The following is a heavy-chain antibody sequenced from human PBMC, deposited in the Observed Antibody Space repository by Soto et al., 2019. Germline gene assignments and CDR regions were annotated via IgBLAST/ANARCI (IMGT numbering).Heavy chain of an antibody. CDR1: GGSFSGYY. CDR2: INHSGST. CDR3: ARATVRGVIVDYYGMDV. Sequence: SETLSLTCAVYGGSFSGYYWSWIRQPPGKGLEWIGEINHSGSTNYNPSLKSRVTISVDRSKNQFSLKLSSVTAADTAVYYCARATVRGVIVDYYGMDVWGQGTTVTVSS. J-gene: IGHJ6*02. V-gene: IGHV4-34*01. D-gene: IGHD3-10*01.